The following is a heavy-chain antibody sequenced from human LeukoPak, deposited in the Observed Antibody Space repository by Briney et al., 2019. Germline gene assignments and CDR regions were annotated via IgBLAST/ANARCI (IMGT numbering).Heavy chain of an antibody. CDR1: GGSISSYY. Sequence: PSETLSLTCTVSGGSISSYYWSWIRQPPGKGLEWIGYIYYSGSTNYNPSLKSRVTISVDTSKNQFSLKLSSVTAADTAVYYCARDRGRQQPFDYWGQGTLVTVSS. CDR2: IYYSGST. V-gene: IGHV4-59*01. CDR3: ARDRGRQQPFDY. D-gene: IGHD6-13*01. J-gene: IGHJ4*02.